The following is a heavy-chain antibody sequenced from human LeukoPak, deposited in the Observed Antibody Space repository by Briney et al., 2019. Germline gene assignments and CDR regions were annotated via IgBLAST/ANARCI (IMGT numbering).Heavy chain of an antibody. J-gene: IGHJ6*04. CDR2: FIPVLGTA. D-gene: IGHD2-8*01. Sequence: ASVKVSCKASGGTFSDYALNWVRQVPGQGLEWMGVFIPVLGTANSTQNFQDRVSITADISTHTVYMELSSLKSKDTAVYFCAGIPVFGVVLHQEPVWGKGTTVTVSS. CDR1: GGTFSDYA. V-gene: IGHV1-69*10. CDR3: AGIPVFGVVLHQEPV.